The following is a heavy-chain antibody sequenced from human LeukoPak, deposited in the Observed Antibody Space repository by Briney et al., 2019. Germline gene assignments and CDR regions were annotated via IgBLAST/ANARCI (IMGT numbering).Heavy chain of an antibody. CDR3: AREGGSGYCGGDCYPN. V-gene: IGHV3-48*03. CDR1: GFTFSSYE. CDR2: ISSSGSTI. D-gene: IGHD2-21*02. J-gene: IGHJ4*02. Sequence: GGSLRLSCAASGFTFSSYEMNWVRQAPGKGLEWVSYISSSGSTIYYADSVKGRFTISRDNAKNSLYLQTNSLRAEDTAVYYCAREGGSGYCGGDCYPNWGQGTLVTVSS.